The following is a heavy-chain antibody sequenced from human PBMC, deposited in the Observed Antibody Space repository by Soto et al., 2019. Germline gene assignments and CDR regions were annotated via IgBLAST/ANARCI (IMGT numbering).Heavy chain of an antibody. CDR2: LYQDGST. V-gene: IGHV4-30-2*01. J-gene: IGHJ5*02. CDR3: ARLNIVGASNWLDP. Sequence: PSETLSLTCAVSGGSISSGAYSWGWVRQPPGKGLECIGYLYQDGSTYYNPSLKSRVTISVDISKNYFSLKLSSMTAADTAVYYCARLNIVGASNWLDPWGQGTLVTVSS. CDR1: GGSISSGAYS. D-gene: IGHD1-26*01.